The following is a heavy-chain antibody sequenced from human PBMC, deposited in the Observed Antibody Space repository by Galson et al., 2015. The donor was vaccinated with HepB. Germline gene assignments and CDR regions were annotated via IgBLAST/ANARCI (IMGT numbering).Heavy chain of an antibody. V-gene: IGHV3-23*01. Sequence: SLRLSCAASGFAFDSHAMSWVRQAPGRGLEWISGLTGKGDSTFYADSVKGRFTVSKDNSNNMLYLQMNRLRAEDAGLYFCAKGYGLFDSWGQGILVTVSS. D-gene: IGHD5-18*01. CDR1: GFAFDSHA. J-gene: IGHJ5*01. CDR3: AKGYGLFDS. CDR2: LTGKGDST.